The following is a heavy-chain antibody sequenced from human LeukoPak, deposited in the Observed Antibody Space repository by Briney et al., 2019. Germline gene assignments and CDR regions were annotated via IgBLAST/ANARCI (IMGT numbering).Heavy chain of an antibody. CDR2: IYHSGST. J-gene: IGHJ4*02. V-gene: IGHV4-38-2*02. CDR3: ARRLYYDSSGYHQTFDY. D-gene: IGHD3-22*01. Sequence: SETLSLTCTVSGYSISSGYYWGWIRQPPGKGLEWIGSIYHSGSTYYNPSLKSRVTISVDTSKNQFSLKLSSVTAADTAVYYCARRLYYDSSGYHQTFDYWGQGTLVTVSS. CDR1: GYSISSGYY.